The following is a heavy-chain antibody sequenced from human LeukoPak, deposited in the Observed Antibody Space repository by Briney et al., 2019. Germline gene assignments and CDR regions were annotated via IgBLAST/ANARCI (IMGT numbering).Heavy chain of an antibody. J-gene: IGHJ6*02. Sequence: ASVKVSCKASGYTFTGYYMHWVPQAPGQGRGWMGRINPMSGGTNSAQTFKGRVTITRDTSISTAYMELSRLRSDDTAVYYCARAPLRFVVSYYGMDVWGQGTTVTVSS. V-gene: IGHV1-2*06. CDR3: ARAPLRFVVSYYGMDV. CDR2: INPMSGGT. CDR1: GYTFTGYY. D-gene: IGHD3-3*01.